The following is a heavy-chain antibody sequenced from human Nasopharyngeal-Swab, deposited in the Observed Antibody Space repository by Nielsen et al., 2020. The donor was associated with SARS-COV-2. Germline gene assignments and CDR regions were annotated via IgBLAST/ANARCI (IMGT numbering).Heavy chain of an antibody. D-gene: IGHD1-26*01. V-gene: IGHV4-59*12. Sequence: SETLSLNCTVSGDSISRYYRGWIRQPPGKGLEWIGDFSYSVITHYNASLKSRVTISLDTSKNQFSLKLSSVTAADTGVYYCAREVVGGLVDSWGQGILVTVSS. CDR3: AREVVGGLVDS. J-gene: IGHJ4*02. CDR1: GDSISRYY. CDR2: FSYSVIT.